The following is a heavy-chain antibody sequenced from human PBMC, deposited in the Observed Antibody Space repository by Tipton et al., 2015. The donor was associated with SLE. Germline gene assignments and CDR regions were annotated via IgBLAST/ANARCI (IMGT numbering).Heavy chain of an antibody. D-gene: IGHD2-21*02. CDR3: ARVGVEVGSTAPYYYFYMDV. CDR1: GYKFTTYG. V-gene: IGHV1-18*01. CDR2: LSTYNGDT. Sequence: QVQLVQSGAEVKKPGASVEVSCKASGYKFTTYGINWVRQAPGQGLEWMGWLSTYNGDTQYGQKFQGRVTMTTDTSTNTAYMELRSLRSDDTAVYYCARVGVEVGSTAPYYYFYMDVWGKGTTVTVSS. J-gene: IGHJ6*03.